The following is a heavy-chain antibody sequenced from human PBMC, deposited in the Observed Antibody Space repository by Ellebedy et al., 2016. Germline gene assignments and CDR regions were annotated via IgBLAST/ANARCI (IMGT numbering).Heavy chain of an antibody. CDR2: FDPEDGET. J-gene: IGHJ3*02. D-gene: IGHD6-19*01. CDR1: RYTLTELS. V-gene: IGHV1-24*01. Sequence: ASVKVSXKVSRYTLTELSMHWVRQAPGKGLEWMGGFDPEDGETIYAQKFQGRVTITEDTSTDTAYMELSSLRSEDTAVYYCATPSIAVAGTRDAFDIWGQGTMVTVSS. CDR3: ATPSIAVAGTRDAFDI.